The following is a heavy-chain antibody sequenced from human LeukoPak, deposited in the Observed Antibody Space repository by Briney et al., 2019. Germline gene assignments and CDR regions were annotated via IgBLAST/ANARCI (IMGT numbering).Heavy chain of an antibody. CDR3: ARREADYGDPWGDAFDI. Sequence: SETLSLTCTVSGGSISSSNYYWDWIRQPPGKGLEWIGTLYSSGSTYYNPSLESRVTISLDAPNNQFSLKLSSVTAADTAVFYCARREADYGDPWGDAFDIWGLGTMVTVSS. V-gene: IGHV4-39*01. CDR1: GGSISSSNYY. CDR2: LYSSGST. D-gene: IGHD4-17*01. J-gene: IGHJ3*02.